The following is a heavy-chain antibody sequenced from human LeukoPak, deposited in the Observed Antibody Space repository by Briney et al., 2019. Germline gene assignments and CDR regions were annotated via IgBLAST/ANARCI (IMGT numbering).Heavy chain of an antibody. V-gene: IGHV3-15*01. CDR3: STPRHASESYLFKAFDF. CDR2: NKCKTDGGTT. CDR1: GFTFPNAR. Sequence: GGSVRLSCSACGFTFPNARVGWVPPAPGKGVEWVCRNKCKTDGGTTHFAQPVKDRFTISRDDSKNTLYLQMNSLKTEHTAVYYCSTPRHASESYLFKAFDFWGQGTMVTVSS. D-gene: IGHD3-10*01. J-gene: IGHJ3*01.